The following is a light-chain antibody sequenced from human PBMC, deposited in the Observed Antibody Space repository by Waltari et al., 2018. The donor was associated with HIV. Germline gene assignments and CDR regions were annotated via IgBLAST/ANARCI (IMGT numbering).Light chain of an antibody. V-gene: IGKV3-20*01. Sequence: EIVLTQSPGPLSLSPGERATLSCRASQSISSNFLAWYQQKPGQAPRLLIYGASSRATGIPDRFSGSGSGTDFTLTISRLEPEDFAVYYCQQYGRTPFTFGPGTKVDSK. CDR2: GAS. CDR1: QSISSNF. J-gene: IGKJ3*01. CDR3: QQYGRTPFT.